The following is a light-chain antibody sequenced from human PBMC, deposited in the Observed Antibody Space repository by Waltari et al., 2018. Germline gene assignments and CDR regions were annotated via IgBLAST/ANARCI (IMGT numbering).Light chain of an antibody. V-gene: IGKV3D-15*03. CDR3: HQYNNWPPGT. Sequence: EIVMTQSPATLSVSPGERATLSCRASQNISSNLAWYQQKTGQAPRLLIYGASIRATGIPDRFSGSGSATEFTLTISILQSEDFAVYYCHQYNNWPPGTFGQGTKVEIK. CDR1: QNISSN. J-gene: IGKJ1*01. CDR2: GAS.